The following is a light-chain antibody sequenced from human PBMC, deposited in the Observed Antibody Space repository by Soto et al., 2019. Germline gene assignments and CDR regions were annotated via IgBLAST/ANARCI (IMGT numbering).Light chain of an antibody. CDR2: GVY. CDR1: QSVSSN. V-gene: IGKV3D-15*01. J-gene: IGKJ1*01. CDR3: QQYHSWPPRT. Sequence: EIVMTQSPTILSVSPGERATLSCRASQSVSSNLAWYQQKPGQAPRLLIYGVYTRAPDIPARFSGSGSGTEFTLTISSLQSEDFAVYYCQQYHSWPPRTFGQGTKVDIK.